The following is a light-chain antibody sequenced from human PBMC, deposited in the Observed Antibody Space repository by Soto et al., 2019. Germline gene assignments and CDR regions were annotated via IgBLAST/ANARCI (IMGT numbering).Light chain of an antibody. CDR2: DAS. CDR3: QRRSNWAWGT. V-gene: IGKV3-11*01. CDR1: QSVSSY. Sequence: EIVLTQSPATLSLSPGERATLSCRASQSVSSYLAWYQQKPGQAPRLLIYDASNRATSIPARFSGSGSGTDFNLTICSLESVDFAVYYCQRRSNWAWGTFGQGTKLEIK. J-gene: IGKJ2*01.